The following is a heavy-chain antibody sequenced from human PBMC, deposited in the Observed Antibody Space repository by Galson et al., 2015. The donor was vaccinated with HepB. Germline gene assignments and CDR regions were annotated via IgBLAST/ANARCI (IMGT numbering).Heavy chain of an antibody. CDR2: IIPIFGTA. CDR1: GYTFTSYG. CDR3: ASPLGYSYGYVSFDY. D-gene: IGHD5-18*01. J-gene: IGHJ4*02. V-gene: IGHV1-69*01. Sequence: VKVSCKASGYTFTSYGISWVRQAPGQGLEWMGGIIPIFGTANYAQKFQGRVTITADESTSTAYMELSSLRSEDTAVYYCASPLGYSYGYVSFDYWGQGTLVTVSS.